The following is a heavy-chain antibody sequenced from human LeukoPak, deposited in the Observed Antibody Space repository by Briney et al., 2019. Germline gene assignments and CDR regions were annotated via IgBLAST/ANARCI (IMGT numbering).Heavy chain of an antibody. CDR3: ARDPGATVFQYTWFDP. CDR2: ISGYNGNT. Sequence: ASVKVSCKASGYTFTNYGISWVRQAPGQGLEWMGWISGYNGNTNYAQKLQGRVTTTTDTPTNTAYMELRSLRSDDTAVYYCARDPGATVFQYTWFDPWGQGTLVTVSS. D-gene: IGHD3-9*01. CDR1: GYTFTNYG. V-gene: IGHV1-18*01. J-gene: IGHJ5*02.